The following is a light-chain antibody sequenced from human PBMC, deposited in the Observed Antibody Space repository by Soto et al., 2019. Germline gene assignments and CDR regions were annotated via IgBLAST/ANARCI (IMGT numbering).Light chain of an antibody. CDR3: QQRSNWPLFT. V-gene: IGKV3-11*01. CDR1: QSVSSY. J-gene: IGKJ3*01. CDR2: DAS. Sequence: EMVLTQSPATLSLSPGERATLSCRASQSVSSYLAWYQQKPCQAHRLLIYDASNRATGIPARFSGSGSGTDFTLTISSLEPEDFAVYFCQQRSNWPLFTFGPGTKVDIK.